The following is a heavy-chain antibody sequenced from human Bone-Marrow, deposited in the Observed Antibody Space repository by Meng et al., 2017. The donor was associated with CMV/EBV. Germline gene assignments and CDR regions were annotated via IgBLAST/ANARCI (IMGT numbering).Heavy chain of an antibody. Sequence: ASGYTFTNYDINWVRQATGQGLEWLEWMKTHTGETGYAQKFQGRVTMTRDTSISTAYMELSSLRSDDTAIYYCARMDFYNTVNWFDPWGQGTLVTVSS. CDR1: GYTFTNYD. CDR3: ARMDFYNTVNWFDP. V-gene: IGHV1-8*01. CDR2: MKTHTGET. J-gene: IGHJ5*02. D-gene: IGHD3-3*01.